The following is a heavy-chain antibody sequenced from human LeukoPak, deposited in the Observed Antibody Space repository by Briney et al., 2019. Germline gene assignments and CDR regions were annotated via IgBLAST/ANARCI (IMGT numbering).Heavy chain of an antibody. CDR1: GFTFSSYG. V-gene: IGHV3-30*02. Sequence: GGSLRLSCAASGFTFSSYGMHWVRQAPGKGLEWVAFIRYDGSNKYYADSVKGRFTISRDNSKNTLYLQMNSLRAEDTTVYYCARSYSSTPQYYYYYYMDVWGKGTTVTVSS. CDR3: ARSYSSTPQYYYYYYMDV. J-gene: IGHJ6*03. CDR2: IRYDGSNK. D-gene: IGHD6-13*01.